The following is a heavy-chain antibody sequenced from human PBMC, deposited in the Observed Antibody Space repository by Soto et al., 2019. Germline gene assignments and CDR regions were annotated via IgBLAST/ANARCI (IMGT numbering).Heavy chain of an antibody. J-gene: IGHJ6*02. Sequence: LRLSCAASGFTFSSYGMHWVRQAPGKGLEWVAVIWYDGSNKYYADSVKGRFTISRDNSKNTLYLQMNSLRAEDTAVYYCARDLINLVVVPAAIRPTYYYYGMDVWGQGTTVTVSS. CDR1: GFTFSSYG. CDR2: IWYDGSNK. D-gene: IGHD2-2*01. V-gene: IGHV3-33*01. CDR3: ARDLINLVVVPAAIRPTYYYYGMDV.